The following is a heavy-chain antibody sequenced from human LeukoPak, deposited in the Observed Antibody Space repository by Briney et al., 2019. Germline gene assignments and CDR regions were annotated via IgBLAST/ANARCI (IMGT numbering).Heavy chain of an antibody. CDR1: GFTFSSYW. CDR2: IKLDVSET. D-gene: IGHD6-6*01. J-gene: IGHJ6*03. Sequence: GGSLRLSCAASGFTFSSYWMTWVRQAPGKGLEWVANIKLDVSETYYVDSVKGRFTISRDNSKNTLYLQMNSLRAEGTAVYYCARGIAAHPPFPYYYYYMDVWGKGTTVTVSS. CDR3: ARGIAAHPPFPYYYYYMDV. V-gene: IGHV3-7*03.